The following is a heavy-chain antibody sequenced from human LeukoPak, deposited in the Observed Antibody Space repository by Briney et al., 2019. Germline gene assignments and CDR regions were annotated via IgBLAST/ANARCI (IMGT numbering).Heavy chain of an antibody. CDR2: IHYSGST. CDR3: ARAQTLRYFDSPTYYFDY. Sequence: SETLSLTCTVSGGSITNYYWTWIRQPPGKGLEWIGYIHYSGSTNYNPSLKSRVTISVDTSKNQFSLKLSSVTAADTAVYYCARAQTLRYFDSPTYYFDYWGQGTLVTVSS. J-gene: IGHJ4*02. CDR1: GGSITNYY. V-gene: IGHV4-59*01. D-gene: IGHD3-9*01.